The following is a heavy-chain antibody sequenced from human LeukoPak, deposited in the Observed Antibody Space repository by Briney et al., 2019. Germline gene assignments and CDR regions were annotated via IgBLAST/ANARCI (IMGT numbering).Heavy chain of an antibody. CDR3: AGSSGYSYGYIDY. V-gene: IGHV3-11*04. CDR2: ISSSGSTI. J-gene: IGHJ4*02. D-gene: IGHD5-18*01. CDR1: GFTFSDYY. Sequence: GGSLRLSCAASGFTFSDYYMSWIRQAPGKGLEWVSYISSSGSTIYYADSVKGRFTISRDKAKNSLYLQMNSLRAEDTAVYYCAGSSGYSYGYIDYWGQGTLVTVSS.